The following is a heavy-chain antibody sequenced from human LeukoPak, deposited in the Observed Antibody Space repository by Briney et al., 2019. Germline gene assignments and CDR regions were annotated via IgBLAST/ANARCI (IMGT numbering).Heavy chain of an antibody. J-gene: IGHJ5*02. D-gene: IGHD2-2*01. CDR2: IHTSGTT. Sequence: SETLSLTCTVSGGSISSDSYYWRWLRQPAGKGLEWIGRIHTSGTTSYNPSLKSRVAVSVDTSKNHFSLKLSSVTAADTAVYYCARDGKYCTSTTCYGWFAPWGQGALVTVSS. V-gene: IGHV4-61*02. CDR1: GGSISSDSYY. CDR3: ARDGKYCTSTTCYGWFAP.